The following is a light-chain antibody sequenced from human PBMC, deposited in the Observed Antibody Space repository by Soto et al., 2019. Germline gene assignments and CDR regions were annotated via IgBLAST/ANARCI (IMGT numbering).Light chain of an antibody. V-gene: IGLV2-23*03. J-gene: IGLJ1*01. CDR3: CSYAGSSTFV. CDR1: SSDVGSYNF. CDR2: EGT. Sequence: ALTQPASVSGSPGQSITIPCTGTSSDVGSYNFVSWYQQHPGKAPKLMIYEGTKRPSGVSYRFSGSKSGNTASLTISGLQAEDEADYYCCSYAGSSTFVFGTGTKVTVL.